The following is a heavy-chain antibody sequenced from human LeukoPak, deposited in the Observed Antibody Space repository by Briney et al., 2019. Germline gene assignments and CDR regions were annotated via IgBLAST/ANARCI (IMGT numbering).Heavy chain of an antibody. CDR2: ISAYNGNT. Sequence: ASVKVSCKASGYTFTSYGISWVRQAPGQGLEWMGWISAYNGNTNYAQKLQGRVTMTTDTSTSTAYMELRSLRSDDTAVYYCAKDPHSSGYYYYGMDVWGQGTTVTVSS. D-gene: IGHD3-22*01. J-gene: IGHJ6*02. V-gene: IGHV1-18*01. CDR3: AKDPHSSGYYYYGMDV. CDR1: GYTFTSYG.